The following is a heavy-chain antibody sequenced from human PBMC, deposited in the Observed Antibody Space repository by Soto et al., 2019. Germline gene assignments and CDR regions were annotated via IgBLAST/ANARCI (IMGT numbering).Heavy chain of an antibody. J-gene: IGHJ6*02. V-gene: IGHV4-31*03. CDR1: GGSISSGGYY. CDR2: IYYSGST. Sequence: QVQLQESGPGLVKPSQTLSLTCTVSGGSISSGGYYWRWIRQHPGKGLEWIGYIYYSGSTYYNPSLKSRVTISVDTSKNQFSLKLSSVTAADTAVYYCAREVRRIAVANYGMDVWGQGTTVTVSS. CDR3: AREVRRIAVANYGMDV. D-gene: IGHD6-19*01.